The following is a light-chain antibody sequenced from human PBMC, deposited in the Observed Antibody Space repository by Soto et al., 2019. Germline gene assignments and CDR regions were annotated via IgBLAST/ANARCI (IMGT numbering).Light chain of an antibody. CDR2: EVS. Sequence: QSALTQPPSASGSPGQSVTISCTGTSSDVGGYNYVSWYQQHPGKAPKLMIYEVSKRPSGVPDRFSGSKSGNTASLTVSGIQAEDEADYYCSSYAGSNNLVFGGGTKVTGL. CDR3: SSYAGSNNLV. CDR1: SSDVGGYNY. V-gene: IGLV2-8*01. J-gene: IGLJ3*02.